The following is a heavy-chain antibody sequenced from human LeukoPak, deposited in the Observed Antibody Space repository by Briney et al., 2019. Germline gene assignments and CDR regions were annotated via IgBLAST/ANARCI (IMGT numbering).Heavy chain of an antibody. Sequence: GASVKVSCKASGGTFSSYAISWVRQAPGQGLEWMGRIIPILGIANYAQKFQGRVTITADKSTSTAYMELSSLRSEDTAVYYCARLTNYYDSSGHDYWGQGTLVTVSS. CDR1: GGTFSSYA. CDR2: IIPILGIA. CDR3: ARLTNYYDSSGHDY. J-gene: IGHJ4*02. D-gene: IGHD3-22*01. V-gene: IGHV1-69*04.